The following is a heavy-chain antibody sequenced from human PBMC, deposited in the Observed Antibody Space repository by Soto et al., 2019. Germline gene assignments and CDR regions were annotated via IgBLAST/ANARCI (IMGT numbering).Heavy chain of an antibody. CDR3: AKSPLEACWFDP. V-gene: IGHV3-23*01. D-gene: IGHD1-1*01. CDR2: ISGSGGST. Sequence: EVQLLESGGGLVQPGGSLRLSCAASGFTFSSYAMSWFRQAPGKGLEWVSAISGSGGSTYYADSVKGRFTTSRDNSKNTLYLQMNSLRAEDTAVYYCAKSPLEACWFDPWGQGTLVTVSS. J-gene: IGHJ5*02. CDR1: GFTFSSYA.